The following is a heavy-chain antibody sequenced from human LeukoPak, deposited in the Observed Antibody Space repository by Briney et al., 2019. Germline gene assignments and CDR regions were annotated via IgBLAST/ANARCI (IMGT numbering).Heavy chain of an antibody. CDR1: GGSISSGGYS. Sequence: SQTLSLTCAVSGGSISSGGYSWSWIRQPPGKGLEWIGYIYHSGSTYYNPSLKSRVTISVDRSKDQFSLKLSSVTAADTAVCYCARGGNVVVTPYAFDIWGQGTMVTVSS. CDR2: IYHSGST. CDR3: ARGGNVVVTPYAFDI. J-gene: IGHJ3*02. D-gene: IGHD2-21*02. V-gene: IGHV4-30-2*01.